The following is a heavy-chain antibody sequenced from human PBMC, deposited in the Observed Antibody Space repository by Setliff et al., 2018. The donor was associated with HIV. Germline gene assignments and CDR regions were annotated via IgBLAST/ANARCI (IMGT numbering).Heavy chain of an antibody. V-gene: IGHV1-3*01. J-gene: IGHJ4*02. D-gene: IGHD2-15*01. Sequence: ASVKVSCKASGYTFTDYYIHWVRQAPGQGLEWMGYINAGDDNTRYSQKFQGRVTITRDTSANTAYMELSSLRSEDTAVYYCARGSCGGCYLSDYWGQGTLVTVSS. CDR1: GYTFTDYY. CDR3: ARGSCGGCYLSDY. CDR2: INAGDDNT.